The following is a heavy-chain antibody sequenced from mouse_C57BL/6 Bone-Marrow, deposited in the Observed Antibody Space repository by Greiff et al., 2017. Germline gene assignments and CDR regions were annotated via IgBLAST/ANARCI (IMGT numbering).Heavy chain of an antibody. Sequence: VQLQQSGAELARPGASVKMSCKASGYTFTSYTMHWVKQRPGQGLEWIGYINPRSGYTQYNQKFKDKATLTADKSSSTAYMQLSSLTSEDSAVYYCVRAGFTTVVAPYYCDYWGQGTTLTVSS. CDR2: INPRSGYT. D-gene: IGHD1-1*01. CDR1: GYTFTSYT. J-gene: IGHJ2*01. V-gene: IGHV1-4*01. CDR3: VRAGFTTVVAPYYCDY.